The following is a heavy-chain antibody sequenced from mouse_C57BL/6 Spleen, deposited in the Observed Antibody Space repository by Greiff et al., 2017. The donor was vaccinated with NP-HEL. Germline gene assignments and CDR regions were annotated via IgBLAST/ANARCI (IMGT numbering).Heavy chain of an antibody. CDR2: IDPETGGT. CDR3: TRGEKYDAMDY. J-gene: IGHJ4*01. Sequence: QVQLQQSGAELVRPGASVTLSCKASGYTFTDYEMHWVKQTPVHGLEWIGAIDPETGGTAYNQKFKGKAILTADKSSSTAYMELRSLTSEDSAVYYCTRGEKYDAMDYWGQGTSVTVPS. V-gene: IGHV1-15*01. CDR1: GYTFTDYE.